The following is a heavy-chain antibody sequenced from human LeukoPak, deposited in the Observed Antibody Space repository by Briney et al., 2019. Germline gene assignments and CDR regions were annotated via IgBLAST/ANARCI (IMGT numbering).Heavy chain of an antibody. CDR3: ARAESEKYNWNDFGYYYYGMDV. CDR2: IDMSGRTI. D-gene: IGHD1-1*01. J-gene: IGHJ6*02. Sequence: GGSLRLSCAASGFTFSDWYMSWIRQAPGKGLEWVSYIDMSGRTIYYADSVKGRFTISRDNARNSLYLQMSSLRAEDTAVYYCARAESEKYNWNDFGYYYYGMDVWGQGTTVTVSS. V-gene: IGHV3-11*01. CDR1: GFTFSDWY.